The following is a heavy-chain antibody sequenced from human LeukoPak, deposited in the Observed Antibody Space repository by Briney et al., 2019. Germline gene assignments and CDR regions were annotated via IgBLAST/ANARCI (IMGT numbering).Heavy chain of an antibody. CDR3: AREVSEGFDF. CDR1: GFTFSGYS. Sequence: GGSLRLSCTASGFTFSGYSMNWIRQAPGKGLEWVSSFGTRSTSIYHAGSVKGRFAISRDNAKNSLYLQMNSLRAEDTTLYYCAREVSEGFDFWGQGTLVTVSS. CDR2: FGTRSTSI. V-gene: IGHV3-21*01. J-gene: IGHJ4*02. D-gene: IGHD3-22*01.